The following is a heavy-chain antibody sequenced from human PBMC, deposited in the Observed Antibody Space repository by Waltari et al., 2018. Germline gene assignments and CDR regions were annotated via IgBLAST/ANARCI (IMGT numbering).Heavy chain of an antibody. CDR3: ASQKSYGCALYY. J-gene: IGHJ4*02. CDR2: IILILGTE. D-gene: IGHD4-17*01. CDR1: EGTSIIYA. V-gene: IGHV1-69*13. Sequence: IQLVQAGAEVKKPGSSVKVSCKSSEGTSIIYAISWVRQAPGQGLEWMGGIILILGTENYAQKFQGRVTITAYESTSTAYIELSSLRSEDTAVYYCASQKSYGCALYYWGQGTLVTVSS.